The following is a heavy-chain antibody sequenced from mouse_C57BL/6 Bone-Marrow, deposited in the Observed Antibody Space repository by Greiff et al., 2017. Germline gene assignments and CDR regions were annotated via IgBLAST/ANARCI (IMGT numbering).Heavy chain of an antibody. CDR1: GYTFTSYG. Sequence: VQLQQSGAELARPGASVKLSCKASGYTFTSYGISWVKQRTGQGLEWIGEIYPRSGSPYYNEQFKGKATLPADTSSSTAYMERRRLTSEDSAVYFWARVYVRRGGYDARDYWGQGTSVTVSS. D-gene: IGHD2-14*01. CDR3: ARVYVRRGGYDARDY. V-gene: IGHV1-81*01. J-gene: IGHJ4*01. CDR2: IYPRSGSP.